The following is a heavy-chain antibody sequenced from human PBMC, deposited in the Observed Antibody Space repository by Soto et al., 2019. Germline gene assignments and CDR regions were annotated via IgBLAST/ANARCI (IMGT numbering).Heavy chain of an antibody. J-gene: IGHJ6*02. Sequence: QVQLVESGGGVVQPGRSLRLSCAASGFTFSSYAMHWVRQAPGKGLEWVAVISYDGSNKYYADSVKGRFTISRDNSKNTRYLQMNSLRAEDTAVYYCARDSDIVLVPAAMDVWGQGTTVTVSS. CDR3: ARDSDIVLVPAAMDV. V-gene: IGHV3-30-3*01. CDR2: ISYDGSNK. CDR1: GFTFSSYA. D-gene: IGHD2-2*01.